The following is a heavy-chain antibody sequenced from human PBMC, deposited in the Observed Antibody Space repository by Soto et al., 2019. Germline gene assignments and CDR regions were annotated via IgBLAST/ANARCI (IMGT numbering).Heavy chain of an antibody. Sequence: EVQLVDSGGGLVKPGGSLRLSCEASGFSVSNAWMNWVRQAPGKGLEWVGRIKTRDEGETTNYAAPVKGRFTISRDDSKNTLYLQMNSLKTEDTAVYYCTTGSVEGFWGQGTTVTVPS. CDR2: IKTRDEGETT. CDR1: GFSVSNAW. J-gene: IGHJ6*02. V-gene: IGHV3-15*07. CDR3: TTGSVEGF. D-gene: IGHD2-15*01.